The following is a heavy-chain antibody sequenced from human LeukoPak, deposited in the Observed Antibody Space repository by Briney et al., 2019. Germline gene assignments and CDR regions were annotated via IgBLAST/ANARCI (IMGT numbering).Heavy chain of an antibody. CDR3: ARLFVGGDGYNYYYFDY. CDR1: GGTFSSYA. J-gene: IGHJ4*02. Sequence: GASVKVSCKASGGTFSSYAISWMRQAPGQGLEWMGGIIPIFGTANYAQKFQGRVTITADESTCTAYMELSSLRSEDTAVYYCARLFVGGDGYNYYYFDYWGQGTLVTVSS. D-gene: IGHD5-24*01. CDR2: IIPIFGTA. V-gene: IGHV1-69*13.